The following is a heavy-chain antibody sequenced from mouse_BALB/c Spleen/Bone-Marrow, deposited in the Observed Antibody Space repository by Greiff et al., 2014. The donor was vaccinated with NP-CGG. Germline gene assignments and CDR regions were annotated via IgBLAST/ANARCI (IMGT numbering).Heavy chain of an antibody. Sequence: QVQLQQSGAELVRPGVSVKMSCKGFGYTFTGYAIHWVKQSHAQTLEWIGVISSYSGNTNYNQKFKGRATMTVDKSSSTVYMQLTRLTSEDTAIYYCASTVVTQYEYFDDWGPGTTLTVSS. V-gene: IGHV1S137*01. J-gene: IGHJ2*01. CDR2: ISSYSGNT. CDR1: GYTFTGYA. D-gene: IGHD2-13*01. CDR3: ASTVVTQYEYFDD.